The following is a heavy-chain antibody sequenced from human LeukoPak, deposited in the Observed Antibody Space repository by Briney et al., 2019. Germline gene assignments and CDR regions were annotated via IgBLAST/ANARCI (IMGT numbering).Heavy chain of an antibody. Sequence: GASVTVSCKVSGYTLTELSMHWVRQAPGKGLEWMGGFDPEDGETIYAQKFQGRVTMTEDTSTDTAYMELSSLRSEDTAVYYCATTVPLEFYSSSWYYFDYWGQGTLVTVSS. CDR3: ATTVPLEFYSSSWYYFDY. CDR1: GYTLTELS. D-gene: IGHD6-13*01. CDR2: FDPEDGET. V-gene: IGHV1-24*01. J-gene: IGHJ4*02.